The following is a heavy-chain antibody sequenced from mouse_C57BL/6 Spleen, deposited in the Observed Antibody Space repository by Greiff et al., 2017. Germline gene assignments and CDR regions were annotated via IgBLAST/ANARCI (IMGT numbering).Heavy chain of an antibody. J-gene: IGHJ4*01. D-gene: IGHD2-4*01. CDR1: GFNIKDDY. V-gene: IGHV14-4*01. CDR2: IDPENGDT. CDR3: TTRDYGAYAMDY. Sequence: VQLQQSGAELVRPGASVKLSCTASGFNIKDDYMHWVKQRPEQGLEWIGWIDPENGDTEYASKFQGKATIPADTSSNTAYLQLSSLTSEDTAVYYCTTRDYGAYAMDYWGQGTSVTVSS.